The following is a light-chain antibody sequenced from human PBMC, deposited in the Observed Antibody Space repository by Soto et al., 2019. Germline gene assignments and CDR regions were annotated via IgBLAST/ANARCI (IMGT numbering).Light chain of an antibody. Sequence: QEVTISCSGSSSNVGHNSVSWYQQLPGTAPKLLIYDNNKRPSGIPARFSGSKSGTSATLGITGLQTGDEADYYCGAWDDRLTVYVFGSGTKVTV. CDR1: SSNVGHNS. CDR2: DNN. J-gene: IGLJ1*01. V-gene: IGLV1-51*01. CDR3: GAWDDRLTVYV.